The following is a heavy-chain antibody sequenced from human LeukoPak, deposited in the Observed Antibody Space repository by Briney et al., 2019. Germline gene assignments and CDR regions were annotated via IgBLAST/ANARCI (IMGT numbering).Heavy chain of an antibody. V-gene: IGHV1-24*01. CDR3: ATVVVITKEGMDV. Sequence: GASVKVSCKASGGTFSSYAISWVRQAPGKGLEWMGGFDPEDGETIYAQKFQGRVTMTEDTSTDTAYMELSSLRSEDTAVYYCATVVVITKEGMDVWGQGTTVTVSS. CDR2: FDPEDGET. J-gene: IGHJ6*02. D-gene: IGHD3-22*01. CDR1: GGTFSSYA.